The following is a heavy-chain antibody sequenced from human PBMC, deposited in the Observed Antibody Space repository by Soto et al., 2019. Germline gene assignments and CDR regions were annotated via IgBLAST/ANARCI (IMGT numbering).Heavy chain of an antibody. Sequence: GGSLRLSCAASGFTFSSYAMSWVRQAPGKGLEWVSAISGSGGSTYYAHSEKGRFTIARDNSKKTLYLQMNNLRAENTAVYSCAKGGGDSSSWDVWFDPWGQGTLVTVSS. CDR2: ISGSGGST. J-gene: IGHJ5*02. CDR1: GFTFSSYA. CDR3: AKGGGDSSSWDVWFDP. V-gene: IGHV3-23*01. D-gene: IGHD6-13*01.